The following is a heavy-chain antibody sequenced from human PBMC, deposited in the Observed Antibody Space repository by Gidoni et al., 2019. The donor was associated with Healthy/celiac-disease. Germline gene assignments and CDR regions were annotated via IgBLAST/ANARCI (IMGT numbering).Heavy chain of an antibody. CDR2: ISSSSSTI. D-gene: IGHD3-3*01. Sequence: EVQLVESGGGLLQPGGSLRLSCAASGFTFSRYSMNWVRQAPGKGLEWVSYISSSSSTIYYADSVKGRFTISRDNAKNSLYLQMNSLRDEDTAVYYCARDDIPSGQVVRFDYWGQGTLVTVSS. CDR1: GFTFSRYS. CDR3: ARDDIPSGQVVRFDY. V-gene: IGHV3-48*02. J-gene: IGHJ4*02.